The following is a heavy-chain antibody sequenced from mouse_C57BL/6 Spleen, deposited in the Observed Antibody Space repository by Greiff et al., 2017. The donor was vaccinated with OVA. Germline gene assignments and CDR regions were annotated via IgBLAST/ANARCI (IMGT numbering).Heavy chain of an antibody. V-gene: IGHV1-15*01. CDR2: IDPETGGT. J-gene: IGHJ2*01. CDR3: TSYYSNSYYFDY. D-gene: IGHD2-5*01. CDR1: GYTFTDYE. Sequence: QVQLQQSGAELVRPGASVTLSCKASGYTFTDYEMHWVKQTPVHGLEWIGAIDPETGGTAYNQKFKGKAILTADKSSSTAYMELRSLTSEDSAVYYCTSYYSNSYYFDYWGQGTTLTVSS.